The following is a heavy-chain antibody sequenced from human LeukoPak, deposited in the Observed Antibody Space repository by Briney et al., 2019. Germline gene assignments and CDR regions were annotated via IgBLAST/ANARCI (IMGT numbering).Heavy chain of an antibody. Sequence: ASVKVSCKVSGYTLIELSIHWVRQAPGKGLEWMGGFDPEDSETIYAQKFQGRVTMTEDTSTDTAYMELSSLRSEDTAVYYCATGWQDNVYYDSSGYPFDYWGQGTLVTVSS. CDR2: FDPEDSET. V-gene: IGHV1-24*01. J-gene: IGHJ4*02. D-gene: IGHD3-22*01. CDR1: GYTLIELS. CDR3: ATGWQDNVYYDSSGYPFDY.